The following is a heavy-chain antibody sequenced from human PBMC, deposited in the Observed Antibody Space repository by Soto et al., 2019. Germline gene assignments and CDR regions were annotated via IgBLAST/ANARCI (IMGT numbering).Heavy chain of an antibody. CDR3: ARKDKGGYFNWFDP. CDR2: IFPSDSDT. Sequence: GESLKISCRTSGYRFTSYWIAWVRQMPGKGLEWMGIIFPSDSDTRYSPSFQGQVTISADRSTSTVFLQWASLKASDTAVYFCARKDKGGYFNWFDPWGQGTLVTVSS. CDR1: GYRFTSYW. J-gene: IGHJ5*02. D-gene: IGHD2-21*02. V-gene: IGHV5-51*01.